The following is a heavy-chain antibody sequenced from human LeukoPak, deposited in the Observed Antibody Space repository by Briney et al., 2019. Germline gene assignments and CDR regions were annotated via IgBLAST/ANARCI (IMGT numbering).Heavy chain of an antibody. D-gene: IGHD6-13*01. CDR3: ARGGTVAAAGAPRDFWFDP. J-gene: IGHJ5*02. CDR1: GYTFTSYY. CDR2: INPSGGST. Sequence: ASVKVSCKASGYTFTSYYMHWVRQAPGQGFEWMGIINPSGGSTSYAQKFQSRVTMTRDMSTSTVYMELSSLRSEDTAVYYCARGGTVAAAGAPRDFWFDPWGQGTLVTVSS. V-gene: IGHV1-46*01.